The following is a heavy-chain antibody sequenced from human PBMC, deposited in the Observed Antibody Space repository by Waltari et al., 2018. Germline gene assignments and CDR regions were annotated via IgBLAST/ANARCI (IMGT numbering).Heavy chain of an antibody. D-gene: IGHD5-12*01. CDR3: AKDIEMATTPLGAFDI. V-gene: IGHV3-23*04. CDR2: ISGSGGST. J-gene: IGHJ3*02. Sequence: VQLVQSGGGLVQPGGSLRLSCAASGFNFSSYAMSWVRQAPGKGLEWVSAISGSGGSTYYADSVKGRFTISRDNSKNTLYLQMNSLRAEDTAVYYCAKDIEMATTPLGAFDIWGQGTMVTVSS. CDR1: GFNFSSYA.